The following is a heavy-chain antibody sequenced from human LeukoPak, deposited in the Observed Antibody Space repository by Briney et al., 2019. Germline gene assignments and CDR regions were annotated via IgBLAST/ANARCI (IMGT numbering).Heavy chain of an antibody. Sequence: PGRSLRLSCAASGFTFSTYGMHWVRQAPGKGLEWVAVISYDGKNKYYPDSVKGRFTFSKDNSTNTLYLQMNSLRAEDTAVYYCAKDGDYYGSGSKGYYFDYWGQETLVTVSS. V-gene: IGHV3-30*18. J-gene: IGHJ4*02. CDR2: ISYDGKNK. CDR1: GFTFSTYG. CDR3: AKDGDYYGSGSKGYYFDY. D-gene: IGHD3-10*01.